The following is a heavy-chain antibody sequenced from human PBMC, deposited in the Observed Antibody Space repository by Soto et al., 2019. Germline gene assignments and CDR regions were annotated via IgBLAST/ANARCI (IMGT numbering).Heavy chain of an antibody. CDR2: IYHSGST. D-gene: IGHD2-2*01. J-gene: IGHJ5*02. Sequence: PSETLSLTCTVSGYSIRNGYYWGWIRQPPGKGLEWIGTIYHSGSTYYNPSLKSRVTISVDASENHFSLKLSSVTAADTAVYYCARHAYVLDNWFDPWGQGTLVTVSS. CDR1: GYSIRNGYY. V-gene: IGHV4-38-2*02. CDR3: ARHAYVLDNWFDP.